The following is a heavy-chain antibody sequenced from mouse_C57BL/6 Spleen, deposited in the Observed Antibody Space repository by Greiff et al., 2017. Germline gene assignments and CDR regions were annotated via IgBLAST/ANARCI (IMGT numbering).Heavy chain of an antibody. CDR1: GYTFTDAE. CDR3: TRIKVADAVGGFAY. D-gene: IGHD1-3*01. Sequence: QVQLQQSGAELVRPGASVTLSCKASGYTFTDAEMHWVKQTPVHGLACLCAIDPETGGTAYTQKFTCKAILTADKSSSTAYLELRSLTSEDSAVYYCTRIKVADAVGGFAYWGQGTLVTVAA. J-gene: IGHJ3*01. CDR2: IDPETGGT. V-gene: IGHV1-15*01.